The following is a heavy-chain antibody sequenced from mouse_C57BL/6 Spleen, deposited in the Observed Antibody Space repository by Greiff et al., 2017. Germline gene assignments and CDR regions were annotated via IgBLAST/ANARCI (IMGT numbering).Heavy chain of an antibody. Sequence: VQLQQSGPELVKPGASVKISCKASGYSFTDYNMNWVKQSNGKSLEWIGVINPNYGTTSYNQQFKGQATFTADTSSNTAYMQLRSLTTEDSAIYYCSGQLRLLFAYWGQVTLVTVSA. J-gene: IGHJ3*01. CDR3: SGQLRLLFAY. D-gene: IGHD3-2*02. CDR1: GYSFTDYN. CDR2: INPNYGTT. V-gene: IGHV1-39*01.